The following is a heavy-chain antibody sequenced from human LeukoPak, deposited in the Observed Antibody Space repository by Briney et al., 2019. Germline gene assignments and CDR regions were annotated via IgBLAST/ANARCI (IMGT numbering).Heavy chain of an antibody. Sequence: ASVKVSCKASGYTFTSYGISWVRQAPGQGLEWLGWINPNSGGTNYAQKFQGRVTMTRDTSISTAYMELSRLRSDATAVYYCARVGSWYSSAWYYAFDTWGQGTMVTVSS. CDR1: GYTFTSYG. J-gene: IGHJ3*02. CDR3: ARVGSWYSSAWYYAFDT. V-gene: IGHV1-2*02. D-gene: IGHD6-19*01. CDR2: INPNSGGT.